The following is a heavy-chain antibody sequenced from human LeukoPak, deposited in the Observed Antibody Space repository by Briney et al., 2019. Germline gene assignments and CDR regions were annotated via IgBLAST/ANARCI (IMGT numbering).Heavy chain of an antibody. D-gene: IGHD1-26*01. Sequence: GGSLRLSCAASGFTFSSYNMNWVRQAPGKGLEWVSSISNSGTYIYCADSMKGRFTISRDNAKNSLHLQMNSLKVEDTAVYYCARDRIVGATIDYWGQGTLVTVSS. J-gene: IGHJ4*02. V-gene: IGHV3-21*01. CDR3: ARDRIVGATIDY. CDR1: GFTFSSYN. CDR2: ISNSGTYI.